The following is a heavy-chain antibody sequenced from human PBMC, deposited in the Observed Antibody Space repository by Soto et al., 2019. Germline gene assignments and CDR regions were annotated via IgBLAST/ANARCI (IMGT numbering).Heavy chain of an antibody. CDR2: INDDGKTT. CDR3: ALRYCTGGGCFPYFDY. V-gene: IGHV3-74*01. D-gene: IGHD2-8*02. J-gene: IGHJ4*01. CDR1: GLTFSRYW. Sequence: GGSLRLSCAASGLTFSRYWIHWVRKAPGKGLEWVARINDDGKTTNYADSVEGRFTISRDNTQSTLYLQMNSMRAEDTAVYYCALRYCTGGGCFPYFDYWGHGTLVTVSS.